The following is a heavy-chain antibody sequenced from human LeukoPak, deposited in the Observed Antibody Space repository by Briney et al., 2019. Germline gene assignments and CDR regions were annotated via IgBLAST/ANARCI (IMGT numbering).Heavy chain of an antibody. CDR3: ARGGYCGGDCYFYY. CDR1: GGSISSGSYY. D-gene: IGHD2-21*02. CDR2: IYTSGST. J-gene: IGHJ4*02. V-gene: IGHV4-61*02. Sequence: SETLSLTCTVSGGSISSGSYYWSWIRQPAGKGLEWIGRIYTSGSTNSNPSLKSRVTISVDTSKNQFSLKLSSVTAADTAVYYCARGGYCGGDCYFYYWGQGTLVTVSS.